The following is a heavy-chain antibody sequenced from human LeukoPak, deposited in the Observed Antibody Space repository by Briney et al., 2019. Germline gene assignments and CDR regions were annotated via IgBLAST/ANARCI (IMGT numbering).Heavy chain of an antibody. CDR2: ISAYNGNT. CDR1: GYTFTNHA. Sequence: AASVKVSCKTSGYTFTNHAISWVRQAPGQGLEWMGWISAYNGNTNYAQKLQGRVTMTTDTSTSTAYMELRSLRSDDTAVYYCARDLIGAGVFDYWGQGTLVTVSS. J-gene: IGHJ4*02. D-gene: IGHD3-10*01. V-gene: IGHV1-18*01. CDR3: ARDLIGAGVFDY.